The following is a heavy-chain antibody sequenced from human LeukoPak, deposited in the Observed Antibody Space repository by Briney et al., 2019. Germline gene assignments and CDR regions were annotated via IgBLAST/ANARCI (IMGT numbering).Heavy chain of an antibody. D-gene: IGHD3-22*01. CDR1: GYTFTSYD. CDR3: ARYYYYDSSGYYYNGYFDY. CDR2: MNPNSGNT. V-gene: IGHV1-8*03. J-gene: IGHJ4*02. Sequence: ASVKVSCKASGYTFTSYDINWVRQATGQGLEWMGWMNPNSGNTGYAQEFQGRVTITRNTSISTAYMELSSLRSEDTAVYYCARYYYYDSSGYYYNGYFDYWGQGTLVTVSS.